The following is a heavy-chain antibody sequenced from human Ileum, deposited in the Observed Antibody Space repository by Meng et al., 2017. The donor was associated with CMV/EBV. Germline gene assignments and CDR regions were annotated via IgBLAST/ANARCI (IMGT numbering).Heavy chain of an antibody. CDR1: GGTISNYY. Sequence: VELLECGHGLLKPVYALSITCTCYGGTISNYYWSWMRPPDGKGLDWSGRIYISGSTNYNPSLKSRGTMSVDTSKNQLSLKLSSVTAADTAVYYCARERPRGKAMASIDYWGQGTLVTVSS. D-gene: IGHD5-24*01. V-gene: IGHV4-4*07. CDR3: ARERPRGKAMASIDY. J-gene: IGHJ4*02. CDR2: IYISGST.